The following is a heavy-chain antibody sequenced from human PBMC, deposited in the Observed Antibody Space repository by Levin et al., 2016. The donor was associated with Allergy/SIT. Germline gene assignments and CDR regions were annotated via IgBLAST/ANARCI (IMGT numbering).Heavy chain of an antibody. D-gene: IGHD6-13*01. Sequence: SETLSLTCAVSGGSTSSSGYFWGWIRQPPGKGLEWIATIYYGGSTYYNPSLKSRVTISTDTSRNQFSLKLSSVTAADTAIYYCASYTSTTYGMDVWGQGTTVTVSS. V-gene: IGHV4-39*01. CDR3: ASYTSTTYGMDV. CDR1: GGSTSSSGYF. J-gene: IGHJ6*02. CDR2: IYYGGST.